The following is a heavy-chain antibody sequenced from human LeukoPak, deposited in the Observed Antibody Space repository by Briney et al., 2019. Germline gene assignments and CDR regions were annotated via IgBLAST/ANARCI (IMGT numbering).Heavy chain of an antibody. CDR1: GYTFTGYY. D-gene: IGHD3-3*01. J-gene: IGHJ4*02. V-gene: IGHV1-69*05. CDR2: IIPIFGTA. Sequence: ASVKVSCKASGYTFTGYYMHWVRQAPGQGLEWMGGIIPIFGTANYAQKFQGRVTITTDESTSTAYMELRSLRSDDTAVYYCARVLGVVINEWGQGTLVTVSS. CDR3: ARVLGVVINE.